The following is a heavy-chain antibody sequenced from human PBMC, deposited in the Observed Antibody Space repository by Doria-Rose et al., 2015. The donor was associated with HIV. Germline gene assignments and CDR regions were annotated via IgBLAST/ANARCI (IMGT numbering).Heavy chain of an antibody. J-gene: IGHJ4*02. V-gene: IGHV3-21*03. CDR3: ARDHYDSGGYYRD. Sequence: VQLVQSGGGLVKPGGSLRLSCAASGFTFSRYSMNWVRQAPGKGLEWVSSISSSSEYICYVDSVQGRFTISRDNAKNSVYLQMNSLRTEDTAVYYCARDHYDSGGYYRDWGQGTLVTVSS. D-gene: IGHD3-22*01. CDR1: GFTFSRYS. CDR2: ISSSSEYI.